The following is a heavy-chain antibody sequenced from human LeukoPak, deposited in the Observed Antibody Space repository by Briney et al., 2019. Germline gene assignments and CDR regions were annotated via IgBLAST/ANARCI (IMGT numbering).Heavy chain of an antibody. D-gene: IGHD3-22*01. Sequence: ASVKVSCKASGYTFTSYGISWVRQAPGQGLEWMGWISAYNGNTNYAQKLQGRVTMTTDTSTSTAYMELSSLRSEDTAAYYCARKVPNDSSGYYYRGQFDPWGQGTLVTVSS. CDR3: ARKVPNDSSGYYYRGQFDP. CDR1: GYTFTSYG. V-gene: IGHV1-18*01. J-gene: IGHJ5*02. CDR2: ISAYNGNT.